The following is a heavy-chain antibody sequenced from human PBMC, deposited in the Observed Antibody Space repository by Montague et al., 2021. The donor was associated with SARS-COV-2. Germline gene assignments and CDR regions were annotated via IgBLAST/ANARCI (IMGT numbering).Heavy chain of an antibody. CDR2: INHSGTI. J-gene: IGHJ4*02. Sequence: SETLSLTCAVYGGSFSGYYWTWIRQSPGKGLEWIAEINHSGTINYNFNPSLRSRVTISVVTSKSQFSLKLSSVTAADTGVYYCARWDPQTLTLIGLRGKSASDYWGQGTLVTVSS. CDR3: ARWDPQTLTLIGLRGKSASDY. V-gene: IGHV4-34*01. D-gene: IGHD4-23*01. CDR1: GGSFSGYY.